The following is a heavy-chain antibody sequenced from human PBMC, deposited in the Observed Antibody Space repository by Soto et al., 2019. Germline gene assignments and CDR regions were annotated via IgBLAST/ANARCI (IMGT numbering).Heavy chain of an antibody. Sequence: SETLSLTCAVYGGSFSGYYWSWIRQPPGKGLEWIGEINHSGVTNYKPSLKRRVTISVDTSKNQFSLQLKSVTAADTALYYCARFSGSYYYARDVWGQGSTVSVS. D-gene: IGHD6-19*01. J-gene: IGHJ6*02. CDR2: INHSGVT. CDR1: GGSFSGYY. V-gene: IGHV4-34*01. CDR3: ARFSGSYYYARDV.